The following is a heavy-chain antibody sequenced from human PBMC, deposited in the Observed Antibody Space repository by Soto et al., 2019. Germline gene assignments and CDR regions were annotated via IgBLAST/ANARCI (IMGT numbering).Heavy chain of an antibody. CDR1: GFTFSNYW. J-gene: IGHJ4*02. CDR3: ARVRYCSDNSCYSWFDY. Sequence: EVELVESGGGLVQPGGSLRLSCVASGFTFSNYWMHWVRQAPGKGLEWVSRISSDGSSTTYADSVKGRFTISRDNAENSLHLQMNSLRAGDTAVYYCARVRYCSDNSCYSWFDYWGQGTLVTVSS. V-gene: IGHV3-74*01. CDR2: ISSDGSST. D-gene: IGHD2-15*01.